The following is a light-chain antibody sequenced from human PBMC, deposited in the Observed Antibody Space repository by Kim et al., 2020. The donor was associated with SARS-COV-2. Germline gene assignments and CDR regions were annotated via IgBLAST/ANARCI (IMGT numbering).Light chain of an antibody. Sequence: QRDTIACTGSSSNIGAGYDVHWYQQLPGTAPKLLIYGNSNRPSGVPDRFSGSKSGTSASLAITGLQAEDEADYYCQSYDSSLSGVVFGGGTQLTVL. CDR1: SSNIGAGYD. J-gene: IGLJ2*01. CDR2: GNS. V-gene: IGLV1-40*01. CDR3: QSYDSSLSGVV.